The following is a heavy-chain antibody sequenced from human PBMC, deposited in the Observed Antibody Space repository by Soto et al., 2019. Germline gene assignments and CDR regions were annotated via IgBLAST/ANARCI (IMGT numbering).Heavy chain of an antibody. V-gene: IGHV3-23*01. CDR3: VAPLTYDFWSGYYDY. D-gene: IGHD3-3*01. CDR1: GFTFSSYA. Sequence: GGSLRLSCAASGFTFSSYAMSWVRQAPGKGLEWVSAISGSGGSTYYADSVKGRFTISRDNSKDTLYLQMNSMRAEDTAVYYCVAPLTYDFWSGYYDYCGQGTLVTVSS. CDR2: ISGSGGST. J-gene: IGHJ4*02.